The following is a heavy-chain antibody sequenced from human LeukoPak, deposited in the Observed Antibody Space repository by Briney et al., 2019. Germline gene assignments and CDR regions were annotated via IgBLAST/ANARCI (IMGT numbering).Heavy chain of an antibody. CDR3: ASFYSSGWYSRVVFGYDWFDP. CDR2: TYYSGST. V-gene: IGHV4-39*01. J-gene: IGHJ5*02. D-gene: IGHD6-19*01. Sequence: SETLSLTCTVSGGSISSSSYYWGWIRQPPGKGLEWIGSTYYSGSTYYNPSLKSRVTISVDTSKNQFSLKLSSVTAADTAVYYCASFYSSGWYSRVVFGYDWFDPWGQGTLVTVSS. CDR1: GGSISSSSYY.